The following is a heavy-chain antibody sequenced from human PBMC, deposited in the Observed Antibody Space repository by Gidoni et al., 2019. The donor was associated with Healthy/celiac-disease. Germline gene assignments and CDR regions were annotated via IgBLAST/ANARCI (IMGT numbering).Heavy chain of an antibody. Sequence: EVQLVESGGGLVKPGGSLRLSCAASGFTFSSYSMNWVRQAPGKGLEWVSSISSSSSYIYYADSVKGRFTISRDNAKNSLYLQMNSLRAEDTAVYYCAREWIGGSGWTYYFDYWGQGTLVTVSS. CDR3: AREWIGGSGWTYYFDY. J-gene: IGHJ4*02. V-gene: IGHV3-21*01. CDR1: GFTFSSYS. CDR2: ISSSSSYI. D-gene: IGHD6-19*01.